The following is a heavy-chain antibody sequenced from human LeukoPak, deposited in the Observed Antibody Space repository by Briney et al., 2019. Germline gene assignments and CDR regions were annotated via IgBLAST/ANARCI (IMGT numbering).Heavy chain of an antibody. J-gene: IGHJ4*02. V-gene: IGHV4-4*02. CDR2: IYHSGST. CDR3: VSTRCSGGSCYLDY. CDR1: GGSISTSHW. D-gene: IGHD2-15*01. Sequence: SETLSLTCAVSGGSISTSHWWCWVRQPPGKGLEWIGYIYHSGSTYYNPSLKSRVTISVDRSNNQFSLKLSSVTAADTAVYYCVSTRCSGGSCYLDYWGQGTLVTVSS.